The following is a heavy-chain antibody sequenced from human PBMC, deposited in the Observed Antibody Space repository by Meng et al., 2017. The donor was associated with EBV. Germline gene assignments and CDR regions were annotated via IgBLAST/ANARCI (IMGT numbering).Heavy chain of an antibody. CDR3: ASESGRGFTPDY. J-gene: IGHJ4*02. D-gene: IGHD3-10*01. Sequence: QVQLQYAGGGVKKPGSSVKVSGRYSGGTFKSDAVSWVRQAPGQGLEWMGGLIPMSGAPHYAQKFQDRVTIIADESTSTHSMELNNLRSEDTAMYYCASESGRGFTPDYWGQGTLVTVSS. CDR1: GGTFKSDA. CDR2: LIPMSGAP. V-gene: IGHV1-69*01.